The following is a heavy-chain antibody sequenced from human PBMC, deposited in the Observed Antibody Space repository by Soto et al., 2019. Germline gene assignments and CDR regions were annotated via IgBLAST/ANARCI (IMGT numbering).Heavy chain of an antibody. CDR3: AKDSRFGKLGI. Sequence: EVQLVESGGGLVKPGGSLRLSCAASGFTFSSYAMSWVRQAPGKGLEWVSAISGSGGSTYYADSVKGRFTISRDNSKYTLYLQMSSLRAEDTAVYYCAKDSRFGKLGIWGQGTLVTVSS. D-gene: IGHD3-10*01. V-gene: IGHV3-23*04. CDR1: GFTFSSYA. J-gene: IGHJ4*02. CDR2: ISGSGGST.